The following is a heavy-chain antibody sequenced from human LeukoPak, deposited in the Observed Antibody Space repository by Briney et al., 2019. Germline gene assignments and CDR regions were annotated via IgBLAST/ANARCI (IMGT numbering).Heavy chain of an antibody. J-gene: IGHJ5*02. V-gene: IGHV3-21*01. CDR3: ARDFQGSNWFDP. CDR1: GFTFSSYS. Sequence: GGSLRLSCAASGFTFSSYSMNWVRQAPGKGLEWVSSISSSSSYIYYADSVRGRFTISRDNAKNSLYLQMNSLRAEDTAVYYCARDFQGSNWFDPWGQGTLVTVSS. D-gene: IGHD3-10*01. CDR2: ISSSSSYI.